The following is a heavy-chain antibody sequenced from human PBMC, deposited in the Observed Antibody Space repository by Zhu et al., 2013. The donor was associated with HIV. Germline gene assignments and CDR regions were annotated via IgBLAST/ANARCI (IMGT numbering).Heavy chain of an antibody. J-gene: IGHJ6*03. CDR2: INPSGGST. CDR1: GYTFTSYY. V-gene: IGHV1-46*01. D-gene: IGHD3-10*01. CDR3: ARSKGKVRGVIYYMDV. Sequence: QVQLVQSGAEVKKPGASVKVSCKASGYTFTSYYMHWVRQAPGQGLEWMGIINPSGGSTSYAQKFQGRVTMSRDTSTSTVYMELSSLRSEDTAVYYCARSKGKVRGVIYYMDVWGKGTTVTVSS.